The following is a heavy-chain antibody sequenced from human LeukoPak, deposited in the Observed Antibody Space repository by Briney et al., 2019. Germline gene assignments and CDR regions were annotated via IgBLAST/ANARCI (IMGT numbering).Heavy chain of an antibody. CDR2: ISGCGGST. J-gene: IGHJ4*02. CDR3: AKNSRSSGYYLDY. Sequence: GGSLRLSCAASGFTFSSFAMSWVRQAPGKGLEWVSTISGCGGSTSYADSVKGRFTISRDNSKNTLYLQMNSLRAEDTALYYCAKNSRSSGYYLDYWGQGTLVTVSS. V-gene: IGHV3-23*01. D-gene: IGHD3-22*01. CDR1: GFTFSSFA.